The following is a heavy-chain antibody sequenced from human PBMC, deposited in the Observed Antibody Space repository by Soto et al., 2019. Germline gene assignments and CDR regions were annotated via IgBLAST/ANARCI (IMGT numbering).Heavy chain of an antibody. CDR1: GYTFTSYY. CDR2: INPSGGST. J-gene: IGHJ5*02. D-gene: IGHD2-2*01. V-gene: IGHV1-46*01. CDR3: VRDRDVVVPAAITSGFDP. Sequence: QVQLVQSGAEVKKPGASVKVSCKASGYTFTSYYMHWVRQAPGQGLEWMGKINPSGGSTSYAQKFQGRVTMTRDTSTTTVYMELSRLRSEDTAVYYCVRDRDVVVPAAITSGFDPWGQGTLVTVSS.